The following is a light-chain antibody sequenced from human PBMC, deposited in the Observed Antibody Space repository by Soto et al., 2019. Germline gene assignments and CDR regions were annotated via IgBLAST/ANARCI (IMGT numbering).Light chain of an antibody. Sequence: DIVMTQSPDSLAVSLGERATINCKSSRSLFSISNNKNYLAWYQQKPGQPPKLLIYWASTRDSWVPDRFSGSGSGTDFTLTIDSLQAEDVAVYYCHQYYNSVYTLGQGTMLEIK. CDR1: RSLFSISNNKNY. J-gene: IGKJ2*01. CDR2: WAS. V-gene: IGKV4-1*01. CDR3: HQYYNSVYT.